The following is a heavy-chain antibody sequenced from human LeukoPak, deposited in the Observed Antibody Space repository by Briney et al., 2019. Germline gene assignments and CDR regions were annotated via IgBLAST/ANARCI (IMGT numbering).Heavy chain of an antibody. V-gene: IGHV3-21*01. D-gene: IGHD1-26*01. CDR1: GFTFSSYS. J-gene: IGHJ6*03. CDR2: ISSSSSYI. CDR3: ARRTQMDSGSYYYYMDV. Sequence: GGSLRLSCAASGFTFSSYSMNWVRQAPGKGLEWVSSISSSSSYIYYADSVKGRFTISRDNAKNSLYLQMNSLRAEDTAVYYCARRTQMDSGSYYYYMDVWGKGTTVTVSS.